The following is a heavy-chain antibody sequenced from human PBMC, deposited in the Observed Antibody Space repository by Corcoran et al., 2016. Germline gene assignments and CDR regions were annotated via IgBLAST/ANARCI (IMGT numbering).Heavy chain of an antibody. CDR1: GGSFSGYY. D-gene: IGHD2-15*01. V-gene: IGHV4-34*01. CDR2: INHSGST. CDR3: ARVFPAGRYYYYGMDV. Sequence: QVQLQQWGAGLLKPSETLSLTCAVYGGSFSGYYWSWIRQPPGKGLEWIGEINHSGSTNYNPSLKSRVTISVDTSKNQFSLKRSSVTAADTAVYYCARVFPAGRYYYYGMDVWGQGTTVTVSS. J-gene: IGHJ6*02.